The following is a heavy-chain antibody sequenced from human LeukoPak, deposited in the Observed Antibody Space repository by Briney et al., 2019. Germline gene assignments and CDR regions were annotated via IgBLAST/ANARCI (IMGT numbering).Heavy chain of an antibody. D-gene: IGHD3-10*01. Sequence: QAGGSLRLSCAASGFTFSSYAMHWVRQAPGKGLEWVAVISYDGSNKYYADSVKGRFTISRDNSKNTLYLQMNSLRAEDTAVYYCARVLSDFYRSGSYYNYYYYYYGMDVWGQGTTVTVSS. CDR3: ARVLSDFYRSGSYYNYYYYYYGMDV. J-gene: IGHJ6*02. V-gene: IGHV3-30*04. CDR1: GFTFSSYA. CDR2: ISYDGSNK.